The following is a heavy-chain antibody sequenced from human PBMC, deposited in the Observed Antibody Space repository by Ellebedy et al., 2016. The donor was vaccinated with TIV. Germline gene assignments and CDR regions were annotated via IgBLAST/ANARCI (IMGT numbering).Heavy chain of an antibody. CDR3: ARLERFGESMPPYYYYPMDV. V-gene: IGHV1-69*13. J-gene: IGHJ6*02. D-gene: IGHD3-10*01. CDR2: IIATVGSA. Sequence: ASVKVSCKASGGTFTNYAISWVRLAPGQGLEWMGGIIATVGSADYAKSFQGRVTITVDESTSTAHMELSSLRSEDTAVYYCARLERFGESMPPYYYYPMDVWGQGTTVTVSS. CDR1: GGTFTNYA.